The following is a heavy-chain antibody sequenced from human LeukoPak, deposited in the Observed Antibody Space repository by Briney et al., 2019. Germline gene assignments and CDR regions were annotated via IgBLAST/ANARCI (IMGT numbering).Heavy chain of an antibody. V-gene: IGHV3-30*18. D-gene: IGHD6-13*01. CDR1: GFTFSTYN. Sequence: GGSLRLSCAASGFTFSTYNMHWVRQAPGKGLEWVAVISYDGSNKYYADSVKGRFTISRDDSKNTLYLEMNSMNAEDTAVYYCAKDRAGSWAIDYWGQGTLVTVSS. CDR2: ISYDGSNK. CDR3: AKDRAGSWAIDY. J-gene: IGHJ4*02.